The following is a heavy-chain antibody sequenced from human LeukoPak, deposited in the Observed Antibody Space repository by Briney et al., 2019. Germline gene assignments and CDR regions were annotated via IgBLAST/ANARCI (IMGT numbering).Heavy chain of an antibody. CDR1: GGSISGSRYY. CDR3: ARNMD. J-gene: IGHJ4*02. D-gene: IGHD2/OR15-2a*01. CDR2: IDYRGST. V-gene: IGHV4-39*01. Sequence: SETLSLTCTVSGGSISGSRYYWGWIRQPPGEGLEWIGVIDYRGSTFYNPSLKSRVSISVDMSKSQFSLKLSSVTAADTAVYYCARNMDWDQGTLVIVSS.